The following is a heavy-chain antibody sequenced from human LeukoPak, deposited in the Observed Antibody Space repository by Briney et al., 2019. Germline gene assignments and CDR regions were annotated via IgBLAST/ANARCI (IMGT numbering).Heavy chain of an antibody. D-gene: IGHD3-22*01. CDR1: GFTFSSYW. V-gene: IGHV3-7*01. Sequence: GGSLRLSCAASGFTFSSYWMSWVRQAPGKGLEWVANIKQDGSEKYYVDSVKGRFTISRDNAKNSLYLQMNSLRAEDTAVYYCARPSITMIVVQDAFDIWGQGTMVTVSS. J-gene: IGHJ3*02. CDR2: IKQDGSEK. CDR3: ARPSITMIVVQDAFDI.